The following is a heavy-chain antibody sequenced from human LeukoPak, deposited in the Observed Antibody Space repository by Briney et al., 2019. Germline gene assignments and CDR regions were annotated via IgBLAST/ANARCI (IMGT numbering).Heavy chain of an antibody. CDR1: GFTFSSYS. Sequence: GGSLRLSCAASGFTFSSYSMNWVRPAPGKGLEWVSSISSSSSYIYYADSVKGRFTISRDNAKNSLYLQMNSRRAEDTAVYYCARVSRQQLAIDYWGQGTLVTVSS. CDR3: ARVSRQQLAIDY. V-gene: IGHV3-21*01. D-gene: IGHD6-13*01. CDR2: ISSSSSYI. J-gene: IGHJ4*02.